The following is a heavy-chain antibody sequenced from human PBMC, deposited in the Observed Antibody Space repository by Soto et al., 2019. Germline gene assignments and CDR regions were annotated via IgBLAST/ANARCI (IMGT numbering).Heavy chain of an antibody. Sequence: QVQLVQSGAEVKMPGASVKVSCKAPGYTFASYGISWVRQAPGEGLEWMGWISAYNGNTKYAQKLQGRVTTTTDTSTSTAYMELRSLRSDDTAVYYCARDLGGSYYAPVDYWGQGTLVTVSS. D-gene: IGHD1-26*01. CDR1: GYTFASYG. J-gene: IGHJ4*02. CDR2: ISAYNGNT. CDR3: ARDLGGSYYAPVDY. V-gene: IGHV1-18*01.